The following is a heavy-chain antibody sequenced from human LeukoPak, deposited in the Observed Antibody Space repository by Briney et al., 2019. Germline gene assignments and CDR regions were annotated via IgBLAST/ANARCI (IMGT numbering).Heavy chain of an antibody. D-gene: IGHD6-13*01. CDR2: INHSGST. CDR1: GGSFSGYY. Sequence: PSETLSLTCAVYGGSFSGYYWSWIRQPPGKGLEWIGEINHSGSTNYNPSLKSRVTISVDTSKNQFSLKLSSVTAADTAVYYCARQNTRYSSSWYYWGQGTLVTVSS. V-gene: IGHV4-34*01. J-gene: IGHJ4*02. CDR3: ARQNTRYSSSWYY.